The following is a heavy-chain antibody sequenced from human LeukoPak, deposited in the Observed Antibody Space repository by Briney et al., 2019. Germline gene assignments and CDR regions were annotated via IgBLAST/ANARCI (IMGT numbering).Heavy chain of an antibody. D-gene: IGHD2-21*01. CDR3: ARDDCGDTCYPGGY. J-gene: IGHJ4*02. V-gene: IGHV1-3*01. CDR2: IKAGNGD. Sequence: APVKVSCKASGYIFTKYVVHWVRQAPGQRPEWMGWIKAGNGDIQGRLTITRDTSASTVYMELSSLTSEDTALYYCARDDCGDTCYPGGYWGQGTLVTVSS. CDR1: GYIFTKYV.